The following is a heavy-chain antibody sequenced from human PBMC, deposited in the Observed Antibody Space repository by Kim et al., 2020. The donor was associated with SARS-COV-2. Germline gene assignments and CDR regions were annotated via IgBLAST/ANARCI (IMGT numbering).Heavy chain of an antibody. V-gene: IGHV4-61*01. CDR2: IYYSGST. J-gene: IGHJ4*02. Sequence: SETLSLTCTVSGGSVSSGSYYWSWIRQPPGKGLEWIGYIYYSGSTNYNPSLKSRVTISVDTSKNQFSLKLSSVTAADTAVYYCARDQTPGGLDYWGQGTL. CDR3: ARDQTPGGLDY. D-gene: IGHD3-16*01. CDR1: GGSVSSGSYY.